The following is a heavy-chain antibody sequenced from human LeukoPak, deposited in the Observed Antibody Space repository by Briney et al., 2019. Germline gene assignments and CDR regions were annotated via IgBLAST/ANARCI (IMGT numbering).Heavy chain of an antibody. D-gene: IGHD2-15*01. J-gene: IGHJ3*02. CDR1: GYTLTELS. Sequence: ASVKVSCKVSGYTLTELSMHWVRQAPGKGLEWMGGFDPEDGETIYAQKFQGRVTMTEDTSTDTAYMELSSLRSEDTAVYYCATGYPPGDAFDIWGQGTMVTVSS. CDR3: ATGYPPGDAFDI. V-gene: IGHV1-24*01. CDR2: FDPEDGET.